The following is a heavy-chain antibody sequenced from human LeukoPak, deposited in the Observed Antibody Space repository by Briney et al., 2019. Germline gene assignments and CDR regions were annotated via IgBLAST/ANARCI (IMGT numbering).Heavy chain of an antibody. D-gene: IGHD3-10*01. CDR1: GFTVSSNY. Sequence: GGSLRLSCAASGFTVSSNYMSWVRQAPGKGLEWVSLIYRDGGTDCADSVKGRFIISRDTSKNTLYLQMNSLRAEDTAVYFCARGHFYGSGSQPPYWGQGTLVTVSS. CDR2: IYRDGGT. V-gene: IGHV3-66*01. J-gene: IGHJ4*02. CDR3: ARGHFYGSGSQPPY.